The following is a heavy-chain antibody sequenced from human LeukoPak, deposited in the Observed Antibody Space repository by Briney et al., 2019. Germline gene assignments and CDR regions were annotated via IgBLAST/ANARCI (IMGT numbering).Heavy chain of an antibody. CDR3: ARGGTTVSWFDP. CDR1: GFTFDDYG. V-gene: IGHV3-20*04. CDR2: INWNGGST. J-gene: IGHJ5*02. Sequence: PGGSLRLSCAASGFTFDDYGMSWVRQAPGKGLEWVSGINWNGGSTGYADSVKGRFTISRDNARNSLYLQMNSLRAEDTALYYCARGGTTVSWFDPWGQGTLVTVSS. D-gene: IGHD1-7*01.